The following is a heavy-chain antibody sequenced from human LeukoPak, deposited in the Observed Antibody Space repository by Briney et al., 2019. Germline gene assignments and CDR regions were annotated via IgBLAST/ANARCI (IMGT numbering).Heavy chain of an antibody. CDR3: ARSGTVGAMPV. D-gene: IGHD1-26*01. CDR2: IYSSGST. CDR1: GGSISGYY. J-gene: IGHJ4*02. V-gene: IGHV4-59*08. Sequence: SETLSLTCAVSGGSISGYYWSWIRQPPGKGLEWIGYIYSSGSTNYNPSLKSRVTISVDTSKNQFSLKLSSVTAADTAVYYCARSGTVGAMPVWGQGTLVTVSS.